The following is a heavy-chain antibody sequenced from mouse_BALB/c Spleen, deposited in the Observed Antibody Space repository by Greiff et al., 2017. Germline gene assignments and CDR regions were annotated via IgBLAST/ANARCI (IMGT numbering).Heavy chain of an antibody. J-gene: IGHJ4*01. CDR1: GFDFSRYW. D-gene: IGHD2-1*01. V-gene: IGHV4-1*02. CDR3: ARGGNHLYYYAMDY. CDR2: INPDSSTI. Sequence: EVMLVESGGGLVQPGGSLKLSCAASGFDFSRYWMSWVRQAPGKGLEWIGEINPDSSTINYTPSLKDKFIISRDNAKNTLYLQMSKVRSEDTALYYCARGGNHLYYYAMDYWGQGTSVTVSS.